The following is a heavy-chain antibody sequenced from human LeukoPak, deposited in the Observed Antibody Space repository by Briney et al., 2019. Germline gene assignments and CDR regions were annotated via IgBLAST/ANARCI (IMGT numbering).Heavy chain of an antibody. CDR3: ASIFTILSVGPFDY. J-gene: IGHJ4*02. CDR1: GYSISNGYY. V-gene: IGHV4-38-2*02. D-gene: IGHD3-3*01. CDR2: IYYSGST. Sequence: PSETLSLTCTVSGYSISNGYYWGWIRQPPGKGLEWIGSIYYSGSTYYNPSLKSRVTISVDTSKNQFSLKLSSVTAADTAVYYCASIFTILSVGPFDYWGQGTLVTVSS.